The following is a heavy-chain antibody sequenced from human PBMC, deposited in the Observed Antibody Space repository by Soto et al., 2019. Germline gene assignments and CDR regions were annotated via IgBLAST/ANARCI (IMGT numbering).Heavy chain of an antibody. Sequence: GGSLRLSCAASGFTFSSYGLHWVRQAPGTGLEWVAVIWYDGSNKYYADSVKGRFTISRDNSKNTLYLQMNSLRAEDTAVYYCARVGSPDYWGQGTLVTVS. CDR1: GFTFSSYG. D-gene: IGHD6-13*01. CDR2: IWYDGSNK. V-gene: IGHV3-33*01. CDR3: ARVGSPDY. J-gene: IGHJ4*02.